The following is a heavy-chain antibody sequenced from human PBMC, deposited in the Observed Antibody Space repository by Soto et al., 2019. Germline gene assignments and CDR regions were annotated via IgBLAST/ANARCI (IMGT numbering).Heavy chain of an antibody. CDR1: GFTFSSYD. CDR3: AKTSALGGTFDN. D-gene: IGHD2-15*01. Sequence: LRLSCAASGFTFSSYDMGWVRQAPGKGLEWVSSVTGSGSNTYHGDSVKGRFSISRDNSKNTLYLQMNSLSADDTAVYYCAKTSALGGTFDNWGQGIRVNVAS. V-gene: IGHV3-23*01. J-gene: IGHJ4*02. CDR2: VTGSGSNT.